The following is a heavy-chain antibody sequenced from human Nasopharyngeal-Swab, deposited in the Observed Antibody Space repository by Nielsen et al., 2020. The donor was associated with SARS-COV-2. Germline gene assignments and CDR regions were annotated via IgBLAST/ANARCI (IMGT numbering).Heavy chain of an antibody. J-gene: IGHJ6*02. D-gene: IGHD6-19*01. CDR2: IYYSGST. Sequence: SETLSLTCTVSGCSLSSSSYYWGWIRQPPGKGLEWIGSIYYSGSTYYNPSLKSRVTISVDTSKNQFSLKLSSVTAADTAVYYCASRLGYSSGWAPLGYYYYGMDVWGQGTTVTVSS. CDR3: ASRLGYSSGWAPLGYYYYGMDV. CDR1: GCSLSSSSYY. V-gene: IGHV4-39*01.